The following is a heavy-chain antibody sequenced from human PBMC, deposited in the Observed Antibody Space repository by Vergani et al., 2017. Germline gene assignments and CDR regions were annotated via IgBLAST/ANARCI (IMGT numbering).Heavy chain of an antibody. J-gene: IGHJ4*02. Sequence: QVQLQESGPGLVKPSQTLSLTCTVSGDSISSGSYYWSWIRQPAGKGLEWIGRIYTSGSTNYNPSLKSRVTMSVDTSKNQFSLKLRSVTAADTAVYYCARYCSSTSCYQGGFDYWGQGTLVTVSS. CDR1: GDSISSGSYY. V-gene: IGHV4-61*02. D-gene: IGHD2-2*01. CDR2: IYTSGST. CDR3: ARYCSSTSCYQGGFDY.